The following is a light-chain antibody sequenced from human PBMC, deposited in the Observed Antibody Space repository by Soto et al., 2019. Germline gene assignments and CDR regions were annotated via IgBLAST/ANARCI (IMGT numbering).Light chain of an antibody. CDR2: GAT. CDR1: QAISIY. V-gene: IGKV1-27*01. J-gene: IGKJ3*01. Sequence: DIQMTQSPASLSASVGDRVSITCRASQAISIYLAWYQQKPGEVPTLLIYGATTLHSGVPSRFSGSGSGTEFTLTISSLQPEDVATYYCQKYDDGPFSFGPGTKVDIK. CDR3: QKYDDGPFS.